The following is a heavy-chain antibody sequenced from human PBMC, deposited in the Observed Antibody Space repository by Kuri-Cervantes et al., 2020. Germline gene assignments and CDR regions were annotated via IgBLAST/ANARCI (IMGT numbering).Heavy chain of an antibody. CDR3: ANQPPQRRVIPGYYGMDV. CDR1: GFTFGDYA. J-gene: IGHJ6*02. CDR2: ISYDGSNK. V-gene: IGHV3-30*04. D-gene: IGHD3-10*01. Sequence: GESLKISCTASGFTFGDYAMSWVRQAPGKGLEWLAVISYDGSNKYYADSVKGRFTISRDNSKNTLYLQMNSLRAEDTAVYYCANQPPQRRVIPGYYGMDVWGQGTTVTVSS.